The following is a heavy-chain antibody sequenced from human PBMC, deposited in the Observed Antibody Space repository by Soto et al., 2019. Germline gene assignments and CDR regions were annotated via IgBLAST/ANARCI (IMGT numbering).Heavy chain of an antibody. J-gene: IGHJ5*02. CDR2: INHSGST. D-gene: IGHD2-15*01. V-gene: IGHV4-34*01. Sequence: QVQLQQWGAGLLKPSETLSLTCAVYGGSFSGYYWSWIRQPPGKGLEWIGAINHSGSTNYNPSLKSRVTISVDTSKNQFSLKLSSVTAADTAVYYCARGRRDIVVVVAATPNWFDPWGQGTLVTVSS. CDR3: ARGRRDIVVVVAATPNWFDP. CDR1: GGSFSGYY.